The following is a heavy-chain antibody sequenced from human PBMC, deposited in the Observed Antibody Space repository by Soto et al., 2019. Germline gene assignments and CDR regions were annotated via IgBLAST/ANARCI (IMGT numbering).Heavy chain of an antibody. CDR1: GGSISSYY. V-gene: IGHV4-59*01. Sequence: SETLSLTCTVSGGSISSYYWSWIQQPPGKGLEWIGYIYYSGSTNYNPSLKSRVTISVDTSKNQFSLKLSSVTAADTAVYYCAKVNDFWAGYYSTNWFDPWGQGTLVTVSS. J-gene: IGHJ5*02. CDR3: AKVNDFWAGYYSTNWFDP. CDR2: IYYSGST. D-gene: IGHD3-3*01.